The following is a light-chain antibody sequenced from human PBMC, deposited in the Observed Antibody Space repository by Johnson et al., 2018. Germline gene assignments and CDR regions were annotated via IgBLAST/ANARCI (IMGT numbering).Light chain of an antibody. V-gene: IGLV1-51*02. Sequence: QSVLTQPPSVSAAPGQKVTISCSGSSSNIGNNYVSWYQQLPGTAPKLLIYENNKRPSGIPDRFSGSKSGTSATLGITGIQTGDAADYYCATGDSRLSAGNAFRTGTKVTLL. CDR1: SSNIGNNY. CDR2: ENN. CDR3: ATGDSRLSAGNA. J-gene: IGLJ1*01.